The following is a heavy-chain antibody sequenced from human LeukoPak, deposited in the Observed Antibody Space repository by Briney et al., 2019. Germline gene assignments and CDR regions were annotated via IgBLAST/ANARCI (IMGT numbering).Heavy chain of an antibody. V-gene: IGHV4-34*01. CDR1: GGSFSGYY. CDR3: AREREYSSSSGAFDI. D-gene: IGHD6-6*01. CDR2: INHSGST. Sequence: SETLSLTCAVYGGSFSGYYWSWIRQPPGKGLEWIGEINHSGSTNYNPSLKSRVTISVDTSKNQFSLKLSSVTAADTAVYYCAREREYSSSSGAFDIWGQGTMVTVSS. J-gene: IGHJ3*02.